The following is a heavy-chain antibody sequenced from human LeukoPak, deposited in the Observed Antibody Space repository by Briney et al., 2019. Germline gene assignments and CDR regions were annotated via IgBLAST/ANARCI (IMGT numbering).Heavy chain of an antibody. V-gene: IGHV3-33*03. CDR1: GFILSSYG. Sequence: GRSLRLSCAAFGFILSSYGMHCVREAPGKGLEWMASRRFDGENQYYGEDVKGRFTISRKNAENRLFLQMNNGRAEDTAVYFCARFAASYMDVWGQEPTVTVS. D-gene: IGHD3-16*01. CDR2: RRFDGENQ. CDR3: ARFAASYMDV. J-gene: IGHJ6*03.